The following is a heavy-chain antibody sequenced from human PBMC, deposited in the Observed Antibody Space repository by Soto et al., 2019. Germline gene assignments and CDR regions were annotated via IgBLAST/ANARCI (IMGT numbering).Heavy chain of an antibody. D-gene: IGHD2-21*01. V-gene: IGHV2-5*04. J-gene: IGHJ4*02. CDR3: GRAYTYDFDH. CDR2: VFWNDDK. Sequence: QITLKESGPTLVKPTQTLTLTCTFSGFSFGVSGVGVGWIRQPPGRALEWLGLVFWNDDKRYSPSLESRLTLTKDTSNNQVVLTVTNLDPGDTGTYYCGRAYTYDFDHWGQGTLVTVSS. CDR1: GFSFGVSGVG.